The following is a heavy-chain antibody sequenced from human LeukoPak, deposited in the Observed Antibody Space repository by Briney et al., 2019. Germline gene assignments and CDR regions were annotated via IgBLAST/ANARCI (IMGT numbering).Heavy chain of an antibody. D-gene: IGHD3-10*01. J-gene: IGHJ4*02. CDR1: GFTFSSYA. Sequence: GRSLRLSCAASGFTFSSYAMHWVRQAPGKGLEWVAVISYDGSNKYYADSVKGRFTISRDNFKNTLYLQMNSLRAEDTAVYYCAGGYGYFDYWGQGTLVTVSS. CDR2: ISYDGSNK. V-gene: IGHV3-30-3*01. CDR3: AGGYGYFDY.